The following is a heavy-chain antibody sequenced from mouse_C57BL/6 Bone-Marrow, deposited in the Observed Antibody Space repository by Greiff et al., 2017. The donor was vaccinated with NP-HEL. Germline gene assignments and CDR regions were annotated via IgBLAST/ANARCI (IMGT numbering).Heavy chain of an antibody. Sequence: EVKLMESGEGLVKPGGSLKLSCAASGFTFSSYAMSWVRQTPEKRLEWVAYISSGGDYIYYADTVKGRFTISRDNARNTLYLQMSSLKSEDTAMYYCTRTIYGYDGAYWGQGTLVTVSA. V-gene: IGHV5-9-1*02. CDR2: ISSGGDYI. D-gene: IGHD2-2*01. J-gene: IGHJ3*01. CDR3: TRTIYGYDGAY. CDR1: GFTFSSYA.